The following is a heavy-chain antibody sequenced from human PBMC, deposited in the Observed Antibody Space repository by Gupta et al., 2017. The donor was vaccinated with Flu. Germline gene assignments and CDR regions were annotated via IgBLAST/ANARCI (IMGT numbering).Heavy chain of an antibody. CDR1: GFSFSDSH. V-gene: IGHV3-48*02. CDR2: IGSGGNT. CDR3: ARDVNWAFIF. Sequence: EVQLVESGGGLVQPGGSLRLTCVMSGFSFSDSHMNWIRQAPGKGLEWIAYIGSGGNTDYADSVRGRFTISRDNARDSLFLQMNSLRDEDTALYYCARDVNWAFIFWGPGAQVTVSS. D-gene: IGHD7-27*01. J-gene: IGHJ4*02.